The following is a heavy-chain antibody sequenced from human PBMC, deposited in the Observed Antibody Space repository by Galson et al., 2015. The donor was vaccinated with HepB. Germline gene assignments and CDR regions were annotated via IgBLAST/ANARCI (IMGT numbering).Heavy chain of an antibody. D-gene: IGHD3-3*01. CDR2: IDPKDGDT. CDR3: AKPLYHYFWINYRPLDL. J-gene: IGHJ5*02. V-gene: IGHV1-2*06. Sequence: SVKVSCKASGYTVTGHYLHWVRQAPGQGLEWIGRIDPKDGDTKYAQKFQGRATMTRDTSITTAYMDLSSLRTDDTAVYYCAKPLYHYFWINYRPLDLWGQATLITFSS. CDR1: GYTVTGHY.